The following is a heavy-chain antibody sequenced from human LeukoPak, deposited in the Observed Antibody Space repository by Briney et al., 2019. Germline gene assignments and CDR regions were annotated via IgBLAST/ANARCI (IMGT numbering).Heavy chain of an antibody. D-gene: IGHD4-17*01. CDR2: INHSGST. J-gene: IGHJ4*02. CDR1: GGSFSGYY. Sequence: SETLSLTCAVFGGSFSGYYWSWIRQPPGKGLEWIGEINHSGSTNYNPSLKSRVTISVDTSKNQFSLKLSSVTAADTAVYYCARGSDFTLTKRGYFDYWGQGTLVTVSS. CDR3: ARGSDFTLTKRGYFDY. V-gene: IGHV4-34*01.